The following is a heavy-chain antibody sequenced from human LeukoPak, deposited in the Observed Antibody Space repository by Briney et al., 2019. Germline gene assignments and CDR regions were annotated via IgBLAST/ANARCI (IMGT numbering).Heavy chain of an antibody. CDR3: AQGVTSTSIQPVF. J-gene: IGHJ2*01. V-gene: IGHV3-23*01. Sequence: GGSLRLSCAASGFTFSRYSMTWVRQAPGKGLQWVSAISADGGSTYYADSVKGRFAISRDNSKNTLHLQMHTLGAEDTAVYYYAQGVTSTSIQPVFWGRGTLVTVSS. CDR2: ISADGGST. CDR1: GFTFSRYS. D-gene: IGHD5-18*01.